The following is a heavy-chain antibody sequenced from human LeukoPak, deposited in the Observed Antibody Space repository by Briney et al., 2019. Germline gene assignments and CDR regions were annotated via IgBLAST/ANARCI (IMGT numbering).Heavy chain of an antibody. D-gene: IGHD6-13*01. CDR1: GGSISSYY. J-gene: IGHJ4*02. V-gene: IGHV4-59*01. Sequence: SETLSLTCTVSGGSISSYYWSWIRQPPGEGLEWIGYIYYSGSTNYNPSLKSRVTISVDTSKNQFSLKLSSVTAADTAMYYCARGIGLGVAVAAPFDYWGQGTLVTVSS. CDR2: IYYSGST. CDR3: ARGIGLGVAVAAPFDY.